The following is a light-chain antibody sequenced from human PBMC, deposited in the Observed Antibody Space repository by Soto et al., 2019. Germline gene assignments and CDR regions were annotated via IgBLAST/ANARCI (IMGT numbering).Light chain of an antibody. CDR1: QNISNF. CDR2: GTS. V-gene: IGKV1-39*01. Sequence: DIQMTQSPLSLSASVGESVTSTCRASQNISNFLNWYQQKPGKPPRLLIFGTSTLQGGVPSRFRGSRSETDFSLTISGLQPEDFATYICQQSYRSPLNFGPGTRVA. CDR3: QQSYRSPLN. J-gene: IGKJ3*01.